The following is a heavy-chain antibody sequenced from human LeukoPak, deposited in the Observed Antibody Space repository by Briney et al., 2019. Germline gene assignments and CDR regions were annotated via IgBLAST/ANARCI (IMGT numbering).Heavy chain of an antibody. J-gene: IGHJ4*02. CDR2: IKSKTDGGTT. CDR1: GFTFSSYA. Sequence: GGSLRLSCAASGFTFSSYAMSWVRQAPGKGLEWVGRIKSKTDGGTTDYAAPVKGRFTISRDDSKNTLYLQMNSLKTEDTAVYYCTTEVLLWFGEPGDYWGQGTLVTVSS. CDR3: TTEVLLWFGEPGDY. V-gene: IGHV3-15*01. D-gene: IGHD3-10*01.